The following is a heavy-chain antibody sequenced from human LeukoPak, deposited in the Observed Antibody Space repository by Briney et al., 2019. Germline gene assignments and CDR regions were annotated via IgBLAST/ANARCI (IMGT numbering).Heavy chain of an antibody. CDR2: ISGSGGST. D-gene: IGHD1-26*01. CDR3: AKDLEFLHGGTYYHY. V-gene: IGHV3-23*01. Sequence: GGSLRLSCAASGFTFNSFAMSWVRQAPGKGLEWVSGISGSGGSTYYADSVKGRFTISRDNSKNTLYLQMNNLRAEDTAIYYCAKDLEFLHGGTYYHYGGQGTLVTVSS. J-gene: IGHJ4*02. CDR1: GFTFNSFA.